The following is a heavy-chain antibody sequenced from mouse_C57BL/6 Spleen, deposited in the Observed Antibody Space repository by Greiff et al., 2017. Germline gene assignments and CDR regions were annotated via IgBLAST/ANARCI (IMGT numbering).Heavy chain of an antibody. V-gene: IGHV5-17*01. CDR1: GFTFSDYG. CDR3: ARSYYYGSSYNAMDY. D-gene: IGHD1-1*01. CDR2: ISSGSSTI. J-gene: IGHJ4*01. Sequence: DVMLVESGGGLVKPGGSLKLSCAASGFTFSDYGMHWVRQAPEKGLEWVAYISSGSSTIYYADTVKGRFTISRDNAKNTLFLQMTSLRSEDTAMYYCARSYYYGSSYNAMDYWGQGTSVTVSS.